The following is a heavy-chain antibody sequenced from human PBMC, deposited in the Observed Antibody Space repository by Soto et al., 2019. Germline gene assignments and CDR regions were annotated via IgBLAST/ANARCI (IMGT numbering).Heavy chain of an antibody. Sequence: SETLSLTCTVSGGSISSYYWSWIRQPPGKGLEWIGYTYYSGSTNYNPSLKSRVTISVDTSKNQFSLKLSSVTAADTAVYYCARHSRASTVTTGYYYYYMDVWGKGTTVTVSS. D-gene: IGHD4-17*01. CDR2: TYYSGST. J-gene: IGHJ6*03. CDR3: ARHSRASTVTTGYYYYYMDV. CDR1: GGSISSYY. V-gene: IGHV4-59*08.